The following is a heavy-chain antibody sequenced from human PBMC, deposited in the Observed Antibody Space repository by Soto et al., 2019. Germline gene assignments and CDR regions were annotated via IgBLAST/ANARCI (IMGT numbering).Heavy chain of an antibody. D-gene: IGHD2-21*02. CDR1: GFSLSTNT. J-gene: IGHJ4*02. Sequence: GGSLRLSCAASGFSLSTNTMHWVRQVPGKGREWVASISNDGRRKYYADFVKGRFTISRDTANNILYLEMNSLRAEDTSLYYCARVATAMTYDFWGQGTQVTVSS. V-gene: IGHV3-30*04. CDR3: ARVATAMTYDF. CDR2: ISNDGRRK.